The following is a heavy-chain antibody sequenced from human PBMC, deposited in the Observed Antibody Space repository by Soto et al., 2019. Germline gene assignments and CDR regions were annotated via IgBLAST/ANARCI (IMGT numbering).Heavy chain of an antibody. Sequence: ASVKVSCKASGCSFTSYGIGWVRQVPGQGPEWMGWISPYNGRTNYAQSVKGRVVMTTGISTNTVYLELWSLRSDDSAIYYCGRCRTDSYAMDVWGQGTTVTVSS. J-gene: IGHJ6*02. CDR2: ISPYNGRT. D-gene: IGHD5-18*01. CDR1: GCSFTSYG. CDR3: GRCRTDSYAMDV. V-gene: IGHV1-18*01.